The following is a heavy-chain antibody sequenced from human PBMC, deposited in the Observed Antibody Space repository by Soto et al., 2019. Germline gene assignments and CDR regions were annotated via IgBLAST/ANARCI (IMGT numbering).Heavy chain of an antibody. CDR2: IWYDGSNK. V-gene: IGHV3-33*01. D-gene: IGHD3-22*01. CDR1: GFTFSSYG. CDR3: AREDLYYYGSSGSLAPNAFDI. Sequence: PGGSLRLSCAASGFTFSSYGMHWVRQAPGKGLEWVAVIWYDGSNKYYADSVKGRFTISRDNSKNTLYLQMNSLRAEDTAVYYCAREDLYYYGSSGSLAPNAFDIWGQGTMVTVSS. J-gene: IGHJ3*02.